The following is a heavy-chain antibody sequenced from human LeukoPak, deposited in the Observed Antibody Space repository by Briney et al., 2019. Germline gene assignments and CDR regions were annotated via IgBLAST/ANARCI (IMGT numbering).Heavy chain of an antibody. D-gene: IGHD6-19*01. CDR3: AKGAVAGRVRGAFDI. CDR2: ISWNSGSI. CDR1: GFTFDDYA. V-gene: IGHV3-9*01. Sequence: GGSLRLSCAASGFTFDDYAMHWVRQAPGKGLEWVSGISWNSGSIGYADSVKGRFTISRDNAKNSLYLQMNSLRAEDTALYYCAKGAVAGRVRGAFDIWGQGTMVTVSS. J-gene: IGHJ3*02.